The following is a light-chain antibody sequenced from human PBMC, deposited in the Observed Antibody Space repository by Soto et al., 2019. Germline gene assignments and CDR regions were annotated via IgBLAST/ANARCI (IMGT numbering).Light chain of an antibody. J-gene: IGKJ5*01. CDR2: GAS. Sequence: EIELTQSPGTLSLSPGESATLSCKASQSVSSTYLAWFQQKPGQPPTLLIYGASSGATGIPDRFSGSGSGTDFSLTISRLEPEDFAVYYCQQYNNWPPITFGQGTRLEIK. CDR1: QSVSSTY. V-gene: IGKV3-20*01. CDR3: QQYNNWPPIT.